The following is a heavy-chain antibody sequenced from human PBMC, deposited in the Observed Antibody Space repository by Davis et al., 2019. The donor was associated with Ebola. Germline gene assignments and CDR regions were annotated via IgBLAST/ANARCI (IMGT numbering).Heavy chain of an antibody. D-gene: IGHD1-1*01. CDR1: GGSISGYY. CDR2: IYYSGST. CDR3: VRETMNERPWDAFDI. J-gene: IGHJ3*02. Sequence: SETLSLTCTVSGGSISGYYWSWIRQSPRKGLEWIGYIYYSGSTNYNPSLKSRVTIAVDTSKNQFSLKLNSVTAADTAVYYCVRETMNERPWDAFDIWGQGTMVTVSS. V-gene: IGHV4-59*12.